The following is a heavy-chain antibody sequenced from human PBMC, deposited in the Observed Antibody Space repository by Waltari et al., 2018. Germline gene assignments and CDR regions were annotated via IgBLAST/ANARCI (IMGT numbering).Heavy chain of an antibody. CDR2: IFHAGFT. J-gene: IGHJ4*02. Sequence: QVQLQESGPGLVKPSETLSLTCDVSGYSIDRAYFGGWIRQPPGKGLEWIGTIFHAGFTYYTPSLKGRGTMSVDTSKNQFSLNLSSVTAADTAVYYCARAPGVAAAAYFDYWGQGTLVTVSS. V-gene: IGHV4-38-2*01. CDR3: ARAPGVAAAAYFDY. D-gene: IGHD6-13*01. CDR1: GYSIDRAYF.